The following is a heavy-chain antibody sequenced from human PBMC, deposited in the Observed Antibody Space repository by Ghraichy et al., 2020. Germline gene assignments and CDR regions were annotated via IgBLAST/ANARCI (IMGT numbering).Heavy chain of an antibody. CDR2: INWNGGST. CDR3: ARDFAKGVVGVTMPH. D-gene: IGHD1-26*01. Sequence: GGSLRLSCAASGFTFDDYGMNWVRQAPGKGLEWVSGINWNGGSTGYADSVKGRFTISRDNAKNSLYLQINSLRAEDTALYYCARDFAKGVVGVTMPHWGQGTPVTVSS. V-gene: IGHV3-20*04. CDR1: GFTFDDYG. J-gene: IGHJ1*01.